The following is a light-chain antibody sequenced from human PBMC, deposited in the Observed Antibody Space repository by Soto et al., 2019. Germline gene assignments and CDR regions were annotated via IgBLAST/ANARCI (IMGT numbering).Light chain of an antibody. J-gene: IGKJ1*01. CDR2: EAS. CDR3: QQSYSSPPT. V-gene: IGKV1-17*01. CDR1: QDIGTD. Sequence: DIQMTQSPSSLSASVADRVTITCRASQDIGTDVGWYQQKPGKAPERLIYEASVLQSGVPSRFSGSGSGTEFTLTVSSLQPEYFATYYRQQSYSSPPTFGQGTKVDIK.